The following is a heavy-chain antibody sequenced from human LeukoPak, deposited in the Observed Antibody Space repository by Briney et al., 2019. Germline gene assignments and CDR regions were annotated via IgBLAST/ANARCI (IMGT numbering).Heavy chain of an antibody. J-gene: IGHJ4*02. Sequence: GGSLRLSCAASGFTFYDYAMHWVRQAPGKGLEWVSLISWDGGSTYYADSVKGRFTISRDNSKNSLYLQMNRLRAEETPLYYCAKGWYCSGGSCLDYWGQGTLVTVSS. CDR1: GFTFYDYA. CDR3: AKGWYCSGGSCLDY. CDR2: ISWDGGST. V-gene: IGHV3-43D*03. D-gene: IGHD2-15*01.